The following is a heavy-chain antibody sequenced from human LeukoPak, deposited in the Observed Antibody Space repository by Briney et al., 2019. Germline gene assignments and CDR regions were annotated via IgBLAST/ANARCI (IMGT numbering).Heavy chain of an antibody. J-gene: IGHJ6*02. CDR3: ARESGYYGSGSSTYGMDV. CDR1: GFTFSNYW. V-gene: IGHV3-74*01. Sequence: QPGGSLRLSCAASGFTFSNYWMHWVRHAPGKGLVWVSCINRDGSTTSYADSVKGRFTISRDNAKNSLYLQMNSLRAEDTAVYYCARESGYYGSGSSTYGMDVWGQGTTVTVSS. D-gene: IGHD3-10*01. CDR2: INRDGSTT.